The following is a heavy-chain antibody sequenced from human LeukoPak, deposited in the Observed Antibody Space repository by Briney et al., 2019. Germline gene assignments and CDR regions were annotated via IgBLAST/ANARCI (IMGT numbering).Heavy chain of an antibody. CDR3: ARGPYYYDSSGYNWFDP. CDR2: IYYSGST. Sequence: SQTLSLTCTVSGGSISSGDCYWSWIRQPPGKGLEWIGYIYYSGSTYYNPSLKSRVTISVDTSKNQFSLKLSSVTAADTAVYYCARGPYYYDSSGYNWFDPWGQGTLVTVSS. J-gene: IGHJ5*02. D-gene: IGHD3-22*01. CDR1: GGSISSGDCY. V-gene: IGHV4-30-4*01.